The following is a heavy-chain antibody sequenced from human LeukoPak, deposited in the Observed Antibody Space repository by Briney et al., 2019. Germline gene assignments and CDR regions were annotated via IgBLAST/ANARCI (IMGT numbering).Heavy chain of an antibody. CDR1: GFTFSSYW. CDR3: ARGPTYYYGSGSPPFFDY. V-gene: IGHV3-74*01. D-gene: IGHD3-10*01. Sequence: GGSLRLSCAASGFTFSSYWMHWVRQAPGKGLVWVSRINSDGSSTSYADSVKGRFTISRGNAKNTLYLQMNSLRAEDTAVYYCARGPTYYYGSGSPPFFDYWGQGTLVTVSS. J-gene: IGHJ4*02. CDR2: INSDGSST.